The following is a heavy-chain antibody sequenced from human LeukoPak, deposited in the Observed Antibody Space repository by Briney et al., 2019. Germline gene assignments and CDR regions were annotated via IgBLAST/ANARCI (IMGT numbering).Heavy chain of an antibody. V-gene: IGHV3-48*03. J-gene: IGHJ4*02. CDR3: AREAVILDY. CDR1: GFTFSSYE. CDR2: ISSSGSTI. Sequence: PGGSLRLSCAASGFTFSSYEMNWVRQAPGKGLEWVSYISSSGSTIYYADSVKGRFTISRDNAKNSLYLQMNSLRAEDTAVYYCAREAVILDYWGQGTLVTVSS. D-gene: IGHD3-16*02.